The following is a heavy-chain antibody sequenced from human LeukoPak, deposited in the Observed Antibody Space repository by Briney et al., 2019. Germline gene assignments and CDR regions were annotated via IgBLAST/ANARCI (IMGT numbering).Heavy chain of an antibody. J-gene: IGHJ4*02. D-gene: IGHD6-19*01. CDR2: ISSSSSYI. CDR1: GFTFSDYS. V-gene: IGHV3-21*04. CDR3: AKGYSSGWYYFDY. Sequence: PGGSLRLSCAASGFTFSDYSMNWVRQAPGKGLEWVSSISSSSSYIYYADSVKGRFTISRDNSKNTLYLQMNSLRAEDTALYYCAKGYSSGWYYFDYWGQGTLVTVSS.